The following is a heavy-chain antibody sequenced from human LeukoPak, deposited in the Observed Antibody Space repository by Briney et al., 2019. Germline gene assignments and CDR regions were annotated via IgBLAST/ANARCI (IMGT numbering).Heavy chain of an antibody. J-gene: IGHJ4*02. Sequence: GGSLRLSCAASGFTFNNYAMTWVRQAPGKGLEWVSAISSSGSDTYYADSVKGRFAVSRDNSKNTLYLQMNSLRAEDTAVYYCAKLPGYSSGRSDYWGQGTLVTVSS. CDR1: GFTFNNYA. D-gene: IGHD6-19*01. V-gene: IGHV3-23*01. CDR2: ISSSGSDT. CDR3: AKLPGYSSGRSDY.